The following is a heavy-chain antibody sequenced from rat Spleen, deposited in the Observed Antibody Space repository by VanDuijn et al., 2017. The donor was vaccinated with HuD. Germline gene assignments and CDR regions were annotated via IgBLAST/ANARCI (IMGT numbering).Heavy chain of an antibody. J-gene: IGHJ4*01. D-gene: IGHD4-3*01. CDR3: ARHLREASGVMDV. V-gene: IGHV2-13*01. CDR2: IWGNGNI. Sequence: QVQLKESGPGPVQPSQTLSLTCTVSGFSLSSYGVVWVRQPPGKGLEWMGLIWGNGNIDYNSVLKSRLSISRDTSKSQVFLKMNSLQPEDTGTYYCARHLREASGVMDVWGQGASVTVSS. CDR1: GFSLSSYG.